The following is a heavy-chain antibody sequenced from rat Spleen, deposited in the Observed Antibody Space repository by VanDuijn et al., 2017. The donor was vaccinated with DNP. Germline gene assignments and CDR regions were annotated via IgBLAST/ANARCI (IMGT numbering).Heavy chain of an antibody. CDR1: GFIFSNYW. D-gene: IGHD1-6*01. Sequence: EVQLVESGGGPVQPGRSLKLSCVASGFIFSNYWMTWIRQAPGKGLEWVASISNAGDHTYYSDSVKGRFTISRDNAKNTLYLQMDSLRSEDTATYYCAKEDMYTTDYYYGYFDYWGQGVMVTVSS. CDR3: AKEDMYTTDYYYGYFDY. CDR2: ISNAGDHT. J-gene: IGHJ2*01. V-gene: IGHV5-31*01.